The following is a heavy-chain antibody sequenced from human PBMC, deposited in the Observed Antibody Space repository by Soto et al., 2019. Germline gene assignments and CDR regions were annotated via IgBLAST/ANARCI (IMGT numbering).Heavy chain of an antibody. CDR1: GFTFSSYA. Sequence: EVQLLESGGGLVQPGGSLRLSCAASGFTFSSYAMSWVRQAPGKGLEWVSAISGSGGSTYYADSVKGRFTISRDNPKNTLYLQMNSLRAEDTAVYYCAKSGSLGGFLNPFDYWGQGTLVTVSS. J-gene: IGHJ4*02. D-gene: IGHD3-16*01. CDR3: AKSGSLGGFLNPFDY. CDR2: ISGSGGST. V-gene: IGHV3-23*01.